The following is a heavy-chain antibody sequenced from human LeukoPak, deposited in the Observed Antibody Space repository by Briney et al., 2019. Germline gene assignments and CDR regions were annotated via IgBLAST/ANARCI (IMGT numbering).Heavy chain of an antibody. CDR2: IIPIFGTA. D-gene: IGHD5-18*01. J-gene: IGHJ4*02. V-gene: IGHV1-69*05. Sequence: SVKVSCKASGGTFSSYAISWVRQAPGQGLEWMGRIIPIFGTANYAQKFQGRVTITTDESTSTAYMELSSLRSADTAVYYCARGALISYSYGPFDYWGQGALVTVSS. CDR1: GGTFSSYA. CDR3: ARGALISYSYGPFDY.